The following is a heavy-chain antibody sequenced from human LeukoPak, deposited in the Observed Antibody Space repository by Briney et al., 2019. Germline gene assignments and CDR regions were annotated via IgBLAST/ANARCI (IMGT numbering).Heavy chain of an antibody. D-gene: IGHD3-16*01. CDR1: GGSIRNYY. CDR2: IYYSGST. Sequence: SETLSLTCTVSGGSIRNYYCSWIRRPPGKGLEWVGYIYYSGSTSYNPSLKSRVTISVDASKNQFSLKLSSVTAADTAVYYCARHFTGPGTYTPYFGMDVWGQGTTVTVSS. CDR3: ARHFTGPGTYTPYFGMDV. J-gene: IGHJ6*02. V-gene: IGHV4-59*08.